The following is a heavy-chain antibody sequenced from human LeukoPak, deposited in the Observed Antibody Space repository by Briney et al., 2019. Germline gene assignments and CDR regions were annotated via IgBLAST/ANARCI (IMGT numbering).Heavy chain of an antibody. CDR2: IFYSGST. V-gene: IGHV4-59*01. Sequence: SETLSLTCTVSGGSISNYFWSWIRQPPGKGLEWIGYIFYSGSTNYNPSLTSRVTVSVDTSKNQFSLNLSSVTAADTAVYYCAREGGPYRPLDYSGQGTLVTVSS. CDR1: GGSISNYF. CDR3: AREGGPYRPLDY. J-gene: IGHJ4*02.